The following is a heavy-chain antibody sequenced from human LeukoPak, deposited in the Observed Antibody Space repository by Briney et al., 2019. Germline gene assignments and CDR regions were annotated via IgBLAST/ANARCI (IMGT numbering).Heavy chain of an antibody. J-gene: IGHJ4*02. V-gene: IGHV1-69-2*01. Sequence: ASVKVSCKTSRYTFIDSFVHWMEQAPGKGFEWMGLIDPEDGATEYAERFQGRVTITADRSTDTAYLELTSLRSDDTAVYFCAARMRFWGQGTRVTVSS. CDR1: RYTFIDSF. D-gene: IGHD2/OR15-2a*01. CDR2: IDPEDGAT. CDR3: AARMRF.